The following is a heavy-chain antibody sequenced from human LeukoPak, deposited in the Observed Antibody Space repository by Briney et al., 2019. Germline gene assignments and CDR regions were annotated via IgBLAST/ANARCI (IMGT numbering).Heavy chain of an antibody. D-gene: IGHD6-19*01. V-gene: IGHV4-39*01. CDR1: SDSLSSGSYY. Sequence: PSETLSLTCAVSSDSLSSGSYYWGWIRQPPGKGLEWIGSIYYSGSTSYNPSLKSRVTISVDTSKNQFSLKLSSVTAADTAVYYCARVPHSGWYVNYWGQGALVTVSS. J-gene: IGHJ4*02. CDR2: IYYSGST. CDR3: ARVPHSGWYVNY.